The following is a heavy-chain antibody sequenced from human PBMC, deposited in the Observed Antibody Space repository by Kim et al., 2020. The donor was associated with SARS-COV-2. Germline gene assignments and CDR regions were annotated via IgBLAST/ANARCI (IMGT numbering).Heavy chain of an antibody. V-gene: IGHV1-2*02. CDR2: INPNSGGT. D-gene: IGHD1-26*01. Sequence: ASVKVSCKASGYTFTGYYMHWVRQAPGQGLEWMGWINPNSGGTNYAQKFQGRVTMTRDTSISTAYMELSRLRSDDTAVYYCARDQRVGATPLGYYYGMDVWGQGTTVTVSS. CDR3: ARDQRVGATPLGYYYGMDV. CDR1: GYTFTGYY. J-gene: IGHJ6*02.